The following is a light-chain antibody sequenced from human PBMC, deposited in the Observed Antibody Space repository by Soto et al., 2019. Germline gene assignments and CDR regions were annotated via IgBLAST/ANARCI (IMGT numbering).Light chain of an antibody. V-gene: IGKV3-20*01. CDR2: GAS. CDR3: QYHGSSPFT. Sequence: EIVLTQSPGTLSLSPGERATLSCRASQSVRSSYLAWYQERPGQAPRLLIYGASSRATGIPDRFSGSGSGTDFALTISRLEPEDFVVYYCQYHGSSPFTFGPGTKLEIK. CDR1: QSVRSSY. J-gene: IGKJ2*01.